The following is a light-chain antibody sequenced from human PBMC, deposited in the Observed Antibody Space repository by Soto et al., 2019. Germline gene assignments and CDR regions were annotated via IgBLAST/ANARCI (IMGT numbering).Light chain of an antibody. Sequence: EIVLTQSPGTLSLSRIERATPAFMASQSVSSSHLAWYQQKPGQAPRLLIYGASTRATGIPDRFSGSGSGTAFTLTIGRLEPEDSAVYYCQHYGGSSRTFGKGTKVDIK. CDR2: GAS. V-gene: IGKV3-20*01. J-gene: IGKJ1*01. CDR1: QSVSSSH. CDR3: QHYGGSSRT.